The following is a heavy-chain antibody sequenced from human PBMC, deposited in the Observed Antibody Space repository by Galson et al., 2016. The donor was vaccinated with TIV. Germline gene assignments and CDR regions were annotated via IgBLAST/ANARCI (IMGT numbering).Heavy chain of an antibody. CDR2: INPNSGGT. J-gene: IGHJ6*02. CDR1: GYTFTGYF. Sequence: SVKVSCKASGYTFTGYFMHWVRQAPEQGFEWMGWINPNSGGTNFAQKFQDRVTMTRDTSISTVYMEVSRLKTDDTAVYYCARDRRRGYLSYNGMDVWGQGTTVIVAS. V-gene: IGHV1-2*02. CDR3: ARDRRRGYLSYNGMDV. D-gene: IGHD1-1*01.